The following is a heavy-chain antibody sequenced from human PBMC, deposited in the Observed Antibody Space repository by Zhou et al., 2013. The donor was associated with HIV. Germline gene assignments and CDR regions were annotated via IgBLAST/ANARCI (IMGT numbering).Heavy chain of an antibody. CDR3: ARGYCSSTSCYNRGAEYFQH. V-gene: IGHV1-69*05. D-gene: IGHD2-2*02. J-gene: IGHJ1*01. CDR1: GGTFSSYA. Sequence: QVQLVQSGAEVKKPGSSVKVSCKASGGTFSSYAISWVRQAPGQGLEWMGGIIPIFGTANYAQKFQGRVTITTDESTSTAYMELSSLRSEDTAVYYCARGYCSSTSCYNRGAEYFQHWGQGTLVTVSS. CDR2: IIPIFGTA.